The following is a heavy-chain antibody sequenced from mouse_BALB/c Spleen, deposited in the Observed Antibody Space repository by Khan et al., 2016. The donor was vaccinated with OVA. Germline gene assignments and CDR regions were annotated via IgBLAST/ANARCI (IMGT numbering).Heavy chain of an antibody. CDR3: ARDRHYYGYLNYAMDD. CDR1: GFSLTNYG. D-gene: IGHD1-2*01. CDR2: IRAGGGT. Sequence: QVQLKASGPGLVAPSQSLSITCSVSGFSLTNYGLHWIRQPPGKGLEWLGVIRAGGGTNYNSALMPRLRISKDNLKNQVFLKMISLQTADTATYYWARDRHYYGYLNYAMDDWGQGTSVTVSS. J-gene: IGHJ4*01. V-gene: IGHV2-9*02.